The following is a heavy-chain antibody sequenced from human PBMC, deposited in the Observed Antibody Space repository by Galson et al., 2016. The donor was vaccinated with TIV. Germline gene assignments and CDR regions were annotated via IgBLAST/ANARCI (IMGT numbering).Heavy chain of an antibody. CDR2: IIPILGVS. V-gene: IGHV1-69*02. Sequence: SVKVSCKASGGSFSSQSINWVRQAPGQGLEWMGRIIPILGVSNYAQKFQGRVTITADRSTSTAYMELSSLRSEDTAVYYSHVVLTSGDSYGLDVWGQGTTVTVSS. D-gene: IGHD3-22*01. CDR1: GGSFSSQS. J-gene: IGHJ6*02. CDR3: HVVLTSGDSYGLDV.